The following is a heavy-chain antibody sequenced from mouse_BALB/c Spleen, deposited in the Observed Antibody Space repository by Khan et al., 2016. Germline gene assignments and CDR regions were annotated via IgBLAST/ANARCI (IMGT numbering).Heavy chain of an antibody. CDR2: IRSKSNNYAT. Sequence: MQLEESGGGLVQPKGSLKLSCAASGFTFNTYAMNWVRQAPGKGLEWVARIRSKSNNYATYYADSVKDRFTISRDDSQSMLYLQMNNLKTEDTAMYYCAKHEHRHYYAMDYWGQGTSVTVSS. V-gene: IGHV10-1*02. CDR3: AKHEHRHYYAMDY. J-gene: IGHJ4*01. CDR1: GFTFNTYA.